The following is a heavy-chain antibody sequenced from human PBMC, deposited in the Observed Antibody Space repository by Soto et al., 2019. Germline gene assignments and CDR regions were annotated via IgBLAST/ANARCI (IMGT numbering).Heavy chain of an antibody. CDR2: ITGSGVST. CDR3: AKVRYSGSYYDF. V-gene: IGHV3-23*01. D-gene: IGHD1-26*01. Sequence: PGGSLRLSCVASGFIFSSYAMNWVRQTPGNGLEWVSGITGSGVSTYYADSVKGRFIISRDNSENTLYLQMNGLRAEDTAVYYCAKVRYSGSYYDFWGQGILVTVSS. CDR1: GFIFSSYA. J-gene: IGHJ4*02.